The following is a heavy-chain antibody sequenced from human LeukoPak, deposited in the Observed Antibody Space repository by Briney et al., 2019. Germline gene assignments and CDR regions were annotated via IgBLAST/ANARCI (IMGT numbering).Heavy chain of an antibody. CDR2: ISGSGTSP. D-gene: IGHD6-19*01. CDR3: AKSLRYSSGCHHFDY. CDR1: GFIFNNFA. V-gene: IGHV3-23*01. Sequence: PGGSLRLSCAASGFIFNNFAMSWVRQAPGKGLEWVSGISGSGTSPYYADSVKGRFTISRDNSKSTVYLQMNSLRVEDTAVYYCAKSLRYSSGCHHFDYWGQGTLVTVSS. J-gene: IGHJ4*02.